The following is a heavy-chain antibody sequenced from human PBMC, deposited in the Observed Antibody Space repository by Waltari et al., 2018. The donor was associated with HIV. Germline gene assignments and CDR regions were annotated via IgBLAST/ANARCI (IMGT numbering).Heavy chain of an antibody. CDR3: ARETFVMVRGVSPYYVFNGVDV. D-gene: IGHD3-10*01. V-gene: IGHV4-61*02. CDR2: SYVTGAT. CDR1: GGFIYDRNFW. J-gene: IGHJ6*02. Sequence: QVQLEESGPGLVKPSQTLSLTCPLPGGFIYDRNFWWSWLRQPAGKAPEWIGRSYVTGATNYNPAVRCRVSISVDASKRQMSLRLASVTAADTAVYYCARETFVMVRGVSPYYVFNGVDVWGRGTTVTVSS.